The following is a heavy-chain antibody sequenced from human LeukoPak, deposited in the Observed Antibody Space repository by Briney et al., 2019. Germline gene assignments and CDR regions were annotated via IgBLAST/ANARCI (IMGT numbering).Heavy chain of an antibody. CDR1: GFTVSSNY. D-gene: IGHD6-13*01. Sequence: PGGSLRLSCAASGFTVSSNYMSWVRQAPGKGLEWVSVIYSGGSTYYADSVKGRLTISRDNSKNTLYLQMNSLRAEDTAVYYCARLSSPGSMDVWGKGTTVTVSS. CDR3: ARLSSPGSMDV. CDR2: IYSGGST. V-gene: IGHV3-66*02. J-gene: IGHJ6*03.